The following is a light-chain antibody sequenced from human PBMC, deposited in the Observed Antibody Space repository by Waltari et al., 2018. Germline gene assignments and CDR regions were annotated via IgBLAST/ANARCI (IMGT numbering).Light chain of an antibody. J-gene: IGKJ3*01. Sequence: EIVLTQSPGALSLSPGESVTLSCRASQCVDRNYLAWYQQKPGQAPRLVIYGSLSRATGVPDRFSGSGSGTDFTLTINRLEPEDFGVYYCQQYSSSPLTFGPGTTVDIK. CDR1: QCVDRNY. CDR2: GSL. CDR3: QQYSSSPLT. V-gene: IGKV3-20*01.